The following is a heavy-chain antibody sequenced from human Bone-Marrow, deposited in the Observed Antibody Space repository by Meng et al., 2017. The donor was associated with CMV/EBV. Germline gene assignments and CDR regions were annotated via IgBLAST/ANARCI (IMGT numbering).Heavy chain of an antibody. CDR1: GGTFTAYT. V-gene: IGHV1-69*08. CDR3: ATLRRRPVLWYCLYF. J-gene: IGHJ4*02. Sequence: SGGTFTAYTITWLRQAPGQGLEWMGNIIPLFGTTNDAQPFGGRVTITSDRSTSAAYMQLSSLTSEDTATYYCATLRRRPVLWYCLYFWGQGTLVTVSS. D-gene: IGHD2-8*02. CDR2: IIPLFGTT.